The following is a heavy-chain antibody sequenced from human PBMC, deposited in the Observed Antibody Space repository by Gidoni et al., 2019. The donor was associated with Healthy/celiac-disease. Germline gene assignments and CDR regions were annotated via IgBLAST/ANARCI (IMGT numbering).Heavy chain of an antibody. CDR2: INHSGST. Sequence: QVQLQQWGAGLFKPSETLSLTCAVYGGSFSGYSWSWIRQPPGKGLEWIGEINHSGSTNYNPSLKSRVTISVDTAKNQFSLKLSSGTAADTAVYYCARGLGYCSSTSCYLGRRNWFDPWGQGTLVTVSS. V-gene: IGHV4-34*01. D-gene: IGHD2-2*01. CDR3: ARGLGYCSSTSCYLGRRNWFDP. CDR1: GGSFSGYS. J-gene: IGHJ5*02.